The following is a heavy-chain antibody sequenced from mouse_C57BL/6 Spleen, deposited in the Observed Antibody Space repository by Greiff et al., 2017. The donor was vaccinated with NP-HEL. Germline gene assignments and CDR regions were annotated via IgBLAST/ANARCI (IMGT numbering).Heavy chain of an antibody. V-gene: IGHV1-52*01. J-gene: IGHJ4*01. CDR1: GSTFTFYW. CDR2: IDPPDSET. Sequence: VQLQQPGAELVRPGSSVKLSCTASGSTFTFYWMHWVMQRPIPVLEWIGNIDPPDSETPYNQKFKDKATVTVDKSSSTAYMQLSSLTSEDSAVYYCEGRGLLRGAMDYWGQGTSGTVSS. CDR3: EGRGLLRGAMDY. D-gene: IGHD2-3*01.